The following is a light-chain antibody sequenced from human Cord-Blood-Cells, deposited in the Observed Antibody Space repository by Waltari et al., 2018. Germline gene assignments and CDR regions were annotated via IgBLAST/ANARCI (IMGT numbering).Light chain of an antibody. CDR3: CSYAGSYTWV. CDR1: SSDVGGYND. V-gene: IGLV2-11*01. CDR2: DVS. Sequence: QSALTQPRSVSGSPGQSVTISCTGTSSDVGGYNDVSWYQQHPGKAPKRMIYDVSKRPSGVPDRFSGSKSGNTASLTISGLQAEDEADYYCCSYAGSYTWVFGGGTKLTVL. J-gene: IGLJ3*02.